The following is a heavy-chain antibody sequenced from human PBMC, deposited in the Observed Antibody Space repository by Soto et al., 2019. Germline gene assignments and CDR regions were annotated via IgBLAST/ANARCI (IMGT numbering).Heavy chain of an antibody. J-gene: IGHJ4*02. CDR3: AKGGRGIAAAGISPFDY. CDR1: GFTFSSYA. V-gene: IGHV3-23*01. D-gene: IGHD6-13*01. Sequence: GGSLRLSCAASGFTFSSYAMSWVRQAPGKGLEWVSAISGSGGSTYYADSVKGRFTISRDNSKNTLYLQMNSLRAEDTAVYYCAKGGRGIAAAGISPFDYWGQGTLVTVSS. CDR2: ISGSGGST.